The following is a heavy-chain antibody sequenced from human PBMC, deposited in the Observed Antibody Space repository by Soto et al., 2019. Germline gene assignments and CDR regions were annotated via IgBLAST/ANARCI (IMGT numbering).Heavy chain of an antibody. CDR1: GFTFSSYW. V-gene: IGHV3-74*01. CDR3: ARDRGWFGEVPFDY. CDR2: INSDGSST. Sequence: EVQLVESGGGLVQPGGSLRLSCAASGFTFSSYWMHWDRQAPGKGLVWVSRINSDGSSTSYADSVKGRFTISRDNAKNSLYLQMNSLRAEDTAVYYCARDRGWFGEVPFDYWGQGTLVTVSS. D-gene: IGHD3-10*01. J-gene: IGHJ4*02.